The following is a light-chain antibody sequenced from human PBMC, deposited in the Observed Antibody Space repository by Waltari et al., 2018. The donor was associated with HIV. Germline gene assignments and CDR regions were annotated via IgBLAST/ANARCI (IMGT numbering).Light chain of an antibody. V-gene: IGLV2-14*01. CDR3: SSYTSTSTSE. J-gene: IGLJ3*02. Sequence: QSALTQPASVSGSPGQSITISCTGTSSDVGGYNYVSWYQQHPGKAPKLMIYEVSNRPSGVSNRFSGSMSGNTAPLTISGLQAEDEADYYCSSYTSTSTSEFGGGTKLTVL. CDR1: SSDVGGYNY. CDR2: EVS.